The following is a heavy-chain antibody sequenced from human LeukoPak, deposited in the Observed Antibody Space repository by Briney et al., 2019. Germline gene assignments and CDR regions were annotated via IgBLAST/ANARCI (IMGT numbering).Heavy chain of an antibody. V-gene: IGHV3-23*01. CDR1: GFTFSSYA. CDR2: ISGSGGST. D-gene: IGHD6-13*01. Sequence: GGSLRLSCPASGFTFSSYAMSGVRQAPGKGLEWVSAISGSGGSTYYADSVKGRFTISSDNSNNTLYLQMNSLRAEDTAVYYCAKFTSIAAAGDDAFDIWGQGTMVTVSS. CDR3: AKFTSIAAAGDDAFDI. J-gene: IGHJ3*02.